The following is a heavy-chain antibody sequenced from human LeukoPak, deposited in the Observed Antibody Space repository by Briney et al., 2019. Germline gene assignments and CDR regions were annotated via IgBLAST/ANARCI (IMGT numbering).Heavy chain of an antibody. D-gene: IGHD1-26*01. CDR3: TTDGVGVEGATYDN. Sequence: GGSLRLSCAASGFTFINAWMAWVRQAPGKGLEWVGRIKAKAHGGTIEYAAPVKGRFTISRDDSKNTLYLQMNSLKTEDTAAYYCTTDGVGVEGATYDNWGQGTLVSVSS. CDR1: GFTFINAW. CDR2: IKAKAHGGTI. V-gene: IGHV3-15*01. J-gene: IGHJ4*02.